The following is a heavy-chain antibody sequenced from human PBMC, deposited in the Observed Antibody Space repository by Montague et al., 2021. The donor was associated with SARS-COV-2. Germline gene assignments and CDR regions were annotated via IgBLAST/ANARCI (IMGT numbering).Heavy chain of an antibody. Sequence: PALVKPTQTLTLTCTFSGFSLSTRTVGVGWIRQPPGKALEWPALIYWDDDKRYSPSLKSRLTITKVTSKNQVVLTMTNMDPVDTATYYCAQRLPAVAAFDYWGQGTLVTVSS. CDR1: GFSLSTRTVG. CDR2: IYWDDDK. D-gene: IGHD6-6*01. V-gene: IGHV2-5*02. J-gene: IGHJ4*02. CDR3: AQRLPAVAAFDY.